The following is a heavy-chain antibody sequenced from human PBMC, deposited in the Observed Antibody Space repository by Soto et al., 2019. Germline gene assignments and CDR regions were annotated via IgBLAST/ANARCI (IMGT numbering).Heavy chain of an antibody. CDR1: GFTFSSYA. J-gene: IGHJ4*02. D-gene: IGHD5-18*01. V-gene: IGHV3-30-3*01. CDR2: ISYDGSNK. CDR3: ARELGGYSYGLIDY. Sequence: GGSLRLSCAASGFTFSSYAMHWVRQAPGKGLEWVAVISYDGSNKYYADSVKGRFTISRDNSKNTLYLRMNSLRAEDTAVYYCARELGGYSYGLIDYWGQGTLVTVSS.